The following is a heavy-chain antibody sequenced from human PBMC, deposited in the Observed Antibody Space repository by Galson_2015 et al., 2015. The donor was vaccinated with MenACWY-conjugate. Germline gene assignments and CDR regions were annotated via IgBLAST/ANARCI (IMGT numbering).Heavy chain of an antibody. Sequence: SLRLSCAASGFTFSSYWMHWVRQAPGKGLVWVSYINTDGSGTRYADSVKGRFTISRVNAKNTLYLQMNSLRAEDTAIYYCVRVPPNYYYGSGSYYPWGQGTLVTVSS. D-gene: IGHD3-10*01. CDR1: GFTFSSYW. CDR2: INTDGSGT. J-gene: IGHJ5*02. CDR3: VRVPPNYYYGSGSYYP. V-gene: IGHV3-74*01.